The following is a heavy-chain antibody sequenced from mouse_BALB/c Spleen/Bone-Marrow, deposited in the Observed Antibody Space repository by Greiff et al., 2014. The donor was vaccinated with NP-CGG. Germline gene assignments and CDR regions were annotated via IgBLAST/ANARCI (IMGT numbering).Heavy chain of an antibody. CDR1: DYTFTSYR. V-gene: IGHV1-5*01. CDR2: IYPGNSDT. CDR3: TLAYFGQGDWFFDV. Sequence: EVKVEESGTVLARPGASVKMSCKASDYTFTSYRMHWLKQRPEQGLEWIGAIYPGNSDTSYNQKFKGKAELTAVTSTSTAYMDLSSLTNEDSAVYYCTLAYFGQGDWFFDVWGAGTTVTVSS. D-gene: IGHD2-10*01. J-gene: IGHJ1*01.